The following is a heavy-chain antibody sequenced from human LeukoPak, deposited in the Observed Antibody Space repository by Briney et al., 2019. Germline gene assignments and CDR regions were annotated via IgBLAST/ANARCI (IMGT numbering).Heavy chain of an antibody. J-gene: IGHJ5*02. CDR1: GGSISSYY. CDR3: ARLYYYGSGSPKNWFDP. D-gene: IGHD3-10*01. CDR2: IYYSGST. Sequence: SETLSLTCTVSGGSISSYYWSWIRQPPGKGLEWIGYIYYSGSTNYNPSLKGRVTISVDTSKNQFSLKLSSVTAADTAVYYCARLYYYGSGSPKNWFDPWGQGTLVTVSS. V-gene: IGHV4-59*08.